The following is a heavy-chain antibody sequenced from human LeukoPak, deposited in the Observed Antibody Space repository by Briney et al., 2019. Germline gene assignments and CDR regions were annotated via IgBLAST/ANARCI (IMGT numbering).Heavy chain of an antibody. Sequence: GGSLRLSCAASGFTSSSYWMSWVRQAPGKGLEWVANIKQDGSEKYYVDSVKGRFTISRDNAKNSLYLQMNSLRAEDTAVYYCAREERLWFGELPLGYWGQGTLVTVSS. CDR2: IKQDGSEK. D-gene: IGHD3-10*01. J-gene: IGHJ4*02. CDR3: AREERLWFGELPLGY. V-gene: IGHV3-7*01. CDR1: GFTSSSYW.